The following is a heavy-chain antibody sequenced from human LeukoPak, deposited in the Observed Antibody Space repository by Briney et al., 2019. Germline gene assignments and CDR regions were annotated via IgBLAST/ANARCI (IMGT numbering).Heavy chain of an antibody. CDR3: ARVDPDSSSTLEVFDY. Sequence: SQTLSLTCTVSGGSISSGGYYWSWLRQPPGKGLEWIGYIYYSGSTNYNPSLKSRVTISVDTSKNQFSLKLSSVTAADTAVYYCARVDPDSSSTLEVFDYWGQGTLVTVSS. CDR2: IYYSGST. V-gene: IGHV4-61*08. CDR1: GGSISSGGYY. D-gene: IGHD6-6*01. J-gene: IGHJ4*02.